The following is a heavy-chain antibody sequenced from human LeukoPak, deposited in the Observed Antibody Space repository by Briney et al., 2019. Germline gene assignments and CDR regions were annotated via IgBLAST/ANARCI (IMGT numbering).Heavy chain of an antibody. V-gene: IGHV1-24*01. D-gene: IGHD3-22*01. CDR3: ATSPGHYFDRGGYIYDY. CDR1: GYTLTELS. J-gene: IGHJ4*02. CDR2: FDPEHGET. Sequence: ASVKVSCKVSGYTLTELSIHWVRQAPGKGLEWMVGFDPEHGETIYAQKFQGRVTMTEDTSTDTAYMELSSLRSEDTAVYYCATSPGHYFDRGGYIYDYWGQGTLVTVSS.